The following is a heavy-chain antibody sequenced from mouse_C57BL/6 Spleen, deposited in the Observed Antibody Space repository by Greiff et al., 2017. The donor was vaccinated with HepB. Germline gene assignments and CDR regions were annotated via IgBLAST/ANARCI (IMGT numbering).Heavy chain of an antibody. D-gene: IGHD1-1*01. J-gene: IGHJ1*03. CDR1: GYTFTDYN. Sequence: EVKLMESGPELVKPGASVKMSCKASGYTFTDYNMHWVKQSHGKSLEWIGYINPNNGGTSYNQKFKGKATLTVNKSSSTAYMELRSLTSEDSAVYYCAREWAPYYGSSYWYFDVWGTGTTVTVSS. CDR3: AREWAPYYGSSYWYFDV. V-gene: IGHV1-22*01. CDR2: INPNNGGT.